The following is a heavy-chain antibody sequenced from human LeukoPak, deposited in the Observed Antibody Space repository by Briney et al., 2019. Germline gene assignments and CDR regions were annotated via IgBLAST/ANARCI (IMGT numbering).Heavy chain of an antibody. J-gene: IGHJ5*02. V-gene: IGHV3-30-3*01. CDR1: GFTFSSYA. CDR3: ARIPNYGDYVFWFDP. Sequence: GGSLRLSCAASGFTFSSYAMPWVRQAPGKGLEWVAVISYDGSNKYYADSVKGRFTISRDNSKNTLYLQMNSLRAEDTAVYYCARIPNYGDYVFWFDPWGQGTLVTVSS. CDR2: ISYDGSNK. D-gene: IGHD4-17*01.